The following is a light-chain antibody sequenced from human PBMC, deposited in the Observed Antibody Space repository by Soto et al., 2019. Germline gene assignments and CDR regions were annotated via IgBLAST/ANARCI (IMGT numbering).Light chain of an antibody. CDR3: QQRSNWPPEVT. V-gene: IGKV3-11*01. CDR2: DAS. CDR1: QSVSSS. J-gene: IGKJ3*01. Sequence: EIVLTQSPDTLSLSPGERATLSCRASQSVSSSLAWYQQKPGQAPRLLIYDASNRATGIPARFSGSGSGTECTLTISSLEPEDFAVYYWQQRSNWPPEVTFGPGTKVDIK.